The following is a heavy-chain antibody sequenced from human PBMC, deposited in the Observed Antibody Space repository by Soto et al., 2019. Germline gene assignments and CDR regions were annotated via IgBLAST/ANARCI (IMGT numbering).Heavy chain of an antibody. CDR1: GYTFTSYY. V-gene: IGHV1-46*01. J-gene: IGHJ4*02. Sequence: VASVKVSCKASGYTFTSYYMHWVRQAPGQGLEWMGIINPSGGSTSYAQKFQGRVTMTRDTSTSTVYMELSSLRSEDTAVYYCAREYYYGSGQLGPHDPIDYWGQGTLVTVSS. D-gene: IGHD3-10*01. CDR3: AREYYYGSGQLGPHDPIDY. CDR2: INPSGGST.